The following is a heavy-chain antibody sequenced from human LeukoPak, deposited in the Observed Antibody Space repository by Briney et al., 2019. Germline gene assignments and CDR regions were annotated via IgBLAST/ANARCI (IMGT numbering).Heavy chain of an antibody. CDR2: IYTSGST. D-gene: IGHD3-22*01. V-gene: IGHV4-61*02. J-gene: IGHJ4*02. CDR1: GNSISSGDNY. Sequence: SETLSLTCTVSGNSISSGDNYWSCIRQPAGKGLEWIGRIYTSGSTNYNPSLKSRVTISGDTSKNQFSLRLSSVTAADTAVYYCARASYSYDINGWVPFDYWGQGTLVTVSS. CDR3: ARASYSYDINGWVPFDY.